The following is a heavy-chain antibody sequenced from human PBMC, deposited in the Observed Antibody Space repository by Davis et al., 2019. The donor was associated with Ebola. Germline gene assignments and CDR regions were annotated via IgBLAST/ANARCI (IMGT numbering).Heavy chain of an antibody. D-gene: IGHD2-8*02. CDR3: AKDPLGHTGENDY. V-gene: IGHV3-30-3*01. CDR1: GFTFRSYA. Sequence: PGGSLRLSCAASGFTFRSYAMHWVRQAPGKGLEWVAVISYDGINKYFADSVKGRFTISRDNSKNTLYLQMSSLRTDDTAVYYCAKDPLGHTGENDYWGQGTLVAVSS. CDR2: ISYDGINK. J-gene: IGHJ4*02.